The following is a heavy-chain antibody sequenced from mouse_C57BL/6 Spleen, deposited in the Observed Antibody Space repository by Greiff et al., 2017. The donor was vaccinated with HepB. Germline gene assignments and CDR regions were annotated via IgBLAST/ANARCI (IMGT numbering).Heavy chain of an antibody. CDR2: ISSGSSTI. D-gene: IGHD1-1*01. Sequence: EVKLMESGGGLVKPGGSLKLSCAASGFTFSDYGMHWVRQAPEKGLEWVAYISSGSSTIYYADTVKGRFTISRDNAKNTLFLQMTSLGSEDTAMYYCARAVVDYFDYWGQGTTLTVSS. CDR1: GFTFSDYG. V-gene: IGHV5-17*01. CDR3: ARAVVDYFDY. J-gene: IGHJ2*01.